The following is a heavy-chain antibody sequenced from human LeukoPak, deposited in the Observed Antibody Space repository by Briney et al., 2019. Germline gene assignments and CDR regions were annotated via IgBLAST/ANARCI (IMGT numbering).Heavy chain of an antibody. J-gene: IGHJ4*02. V-gene: IGHV4-31*03. CDR3: ARSLPAPFSSGWYGFLY. D-gene: IGHD6-19*01. Sequence: SQTLSLTCTVSGGSISSGGYYWSWIRQHPGKGLEWIGYIYYSGSTYYNPSLKSRVTISVDTSKNQFSLKLSSVTAADTAVYYCARSLPAPFSSGWYGFLYWAQGTLVTVSS. CDR2: IYYSGST. CDR1: GGSISSGGYY.